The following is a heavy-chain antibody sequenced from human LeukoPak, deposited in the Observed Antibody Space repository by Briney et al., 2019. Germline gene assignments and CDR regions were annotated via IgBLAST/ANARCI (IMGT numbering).Heavy chain of an antibody. Sequence: SETLSLTCAVYGGSFSGYYWSWIRQPPGKGLEWIGEINHSGSTNYNPSLKSRVTISVDTSKNQFSLKLSSVTAADTAVYYCARRSEAVAGTGAFDIWGQGTMVTVSS. J-gene: IGHJ3*02. D-gene: IGHD6-19*01. V-gene: IGHV4-34*01. CDR3: ARRSEAVAGTGAFDI. CDR1: GGSFSGYY. CDR2: INHSGST.